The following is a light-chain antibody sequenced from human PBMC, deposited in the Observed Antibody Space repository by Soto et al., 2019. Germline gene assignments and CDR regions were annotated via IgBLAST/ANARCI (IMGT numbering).Light chain of an antibody. J-gene: IGLJ2*01. CDR1: TSNIGSGYD. V-gene: IGLV1-40*01. CDR2: ANI. Sequence: QLVLTQPPSVSGAPGQGVTISCTGSTSNIGSGYDVHWYQQVPGLAPKLLIYANINRPSGVPDRFSGSKSGTSASLAITGLQAEDEAEYYCQSYDNSLSGWVFGGGTQVTVL. CDR3: QSYDNSLSGWV.